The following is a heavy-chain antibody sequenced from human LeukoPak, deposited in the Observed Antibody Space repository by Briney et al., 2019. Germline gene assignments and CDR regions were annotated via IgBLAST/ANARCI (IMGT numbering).Heavy chain of an antibody. CDR1: GYIITTYY. Sequence: ASVKVSCKASGYIITTYYIHWVRQAPGQGLEWMGVSNPSGVGTNYAQKFQGRVTMTRDTSTSTVYMELSSLRSEDTAVYYCARGGSIVGATPHDAFDIWSQGTVVTVS. CDR2: SNPSGVGT. J-gene: IGHJ3*02. V-gene: IGHV1-46*01. CDR3: ARGGSIVGATPHDAFDI. D-gene: IGHD1-26*01.